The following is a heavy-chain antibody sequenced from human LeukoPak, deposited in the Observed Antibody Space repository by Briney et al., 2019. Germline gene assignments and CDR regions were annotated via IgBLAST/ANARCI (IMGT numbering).Heavy chain of an antibody. D-gene: IGHD6-19*01. CDR2: INPSGGST. V-gene: IGHV1-46*01. J-gene: IGHJ6*02. CDR3: ARHLRFNSGWPYYYYGMDV. CDR1: GYTFTSYY. Sequence: ASVKVSCKASGYTFTSYYMHWVRQAPGQGLEWMGIINPSGGSTSYAQKFQGRVTMTRDTSTSTVYMELSSLRSEDTAVYYCARHLRFNSGWPYYYYGMDVWGQGTTVTVSS.